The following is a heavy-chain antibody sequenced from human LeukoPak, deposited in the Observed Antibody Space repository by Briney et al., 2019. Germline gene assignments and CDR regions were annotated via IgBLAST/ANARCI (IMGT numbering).Heavy chain of an antibody. CDR3: ARVMVRGVIDY. CDR2: IYYSGST. Sequence: KSTETLSLTCTVSGGSISSGGYYWSWIRQPPGKGLEWIGYIYYSGSTNYNPSLKSRVTISVDTSKNQFSLKLSSVTAADTAVYYCARVMVRGVIDYWGQGTLVTVSS. V-gene: IGHV4-61*08. CDR1: GGSISSGGYY. D-gene: IGHD3-10*01. J-gene: IGHJ4*02.